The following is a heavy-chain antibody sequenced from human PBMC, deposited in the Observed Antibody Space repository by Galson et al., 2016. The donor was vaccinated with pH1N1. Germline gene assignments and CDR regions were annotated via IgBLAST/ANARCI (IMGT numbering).Heavy chain of an antibody. Sequence: QSGAEVKKPGESLKISCKGSGYEFGRYWIVWVRQMPGKGLEYMGTIYPADSDTRYHPAFQGQVIISGDRSINAVYLQWSSLKASDSGIYYCARRTISARPGWFDSWGQGTLVTVSS. D-gene: IGHD6-6*01. CDR2: IYPADSDT. V-gene: IGHV5-51*01. CDR1: GYEFGRYW. CDR3: ARRTISARPGWFDS. J-gene: IGHJ5*01.